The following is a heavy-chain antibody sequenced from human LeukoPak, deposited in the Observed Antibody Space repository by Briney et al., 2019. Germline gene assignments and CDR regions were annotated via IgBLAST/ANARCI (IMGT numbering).Heavy chain of an antibody. Sequence: GGSLRLSCAASGFTFSSYGMHWVRQAPGKGLKWVAVISYDGSNKYYADSVKGRFTISRDNSKNTLYLQMNSLRAEDTAVYYCAKDWSSSWLAAIGYYYYGMDVWGQGTTVTVSS. V-gene: IGHV3-30*18. CDR1: GFTFSSYG. CDR3: AKDWSSSWLAAIGYYYYGMDV. CDR2: ISYDGSNK. J-gene: IGHJ6*02. D-gene: IGHD6-13*01.